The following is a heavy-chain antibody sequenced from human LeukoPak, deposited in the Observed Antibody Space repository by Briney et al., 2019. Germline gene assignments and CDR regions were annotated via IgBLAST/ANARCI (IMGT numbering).Heavy chain of an antibody. CDR3: AKGARYYGLGTYSPVDY. CDR2: ISKDGNNE. D-gene: IGHD3-10*01. CDR1: GFAFNTYG. Sequence: GGSLRLSCAASGFAFNTYGMHWVRQAPGKGLEWVALISKDGNNEYYADSVKGRFTISRDNSKNTVYLQMNSLSDEDTSVYYCAKGARYYGLGTYSPVDYWGQGTLVIVSS. V-gene: IGHV3-30*18. J-gene: IGHJ4*02.